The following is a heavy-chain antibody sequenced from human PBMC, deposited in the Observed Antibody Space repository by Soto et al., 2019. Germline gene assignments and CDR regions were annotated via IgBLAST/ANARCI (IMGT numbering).Heavy chain of an antibody. CDR3: ARGGTNAWYYFDY. Sequence: EVQLVESGGGLVKPGGSLRLSCAASGFTFSSYSLNWVRQAPGKGLEWVSSITSTGTYIYYADSVKGRFTISRDSAKNSLYLQMTSLRADDTAVYYCARGGTNAWYYFDYWGQGTLVTVSS. CDR2: ITSTGTYI. J-gene: IGHJ4*02. V-gene: IGHV3-21*01. D-gene: IGHD2-2*01. CDR1: GFTFSSYS.